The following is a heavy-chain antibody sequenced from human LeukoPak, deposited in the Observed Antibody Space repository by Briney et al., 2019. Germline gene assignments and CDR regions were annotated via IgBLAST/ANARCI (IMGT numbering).Heavy chain of an antibody. D-gene: IGHD5-24*01. CDR2: INWNSGSI. CDR1: GFTFDDYA. V-gene: IGHV3-9*01. J-gene: IGHJ3*02. Sequence: GRSLRLSCAASGFTFDDYAMHWVRHAPGKGLEWVSGINWNSGSIGYADSVRGRFTISRDNAKNSLDLQMNSLRAEDTALYYCAKSRGGGYNPRGDAFEIWGQGTMVTVSS. CDR3: AKSRGGGYNPRGDAFEI.